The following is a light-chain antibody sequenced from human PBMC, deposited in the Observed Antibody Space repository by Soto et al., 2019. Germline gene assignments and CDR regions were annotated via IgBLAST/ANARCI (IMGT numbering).Light chain of an antibody. V-gene: IGLV4-69*01. Sequence: QLVLTQSPSASASLGASVKLTCTLSSGHSSYAIAWHQQQPEKGPRYLMKLNSDGSHSKGDGIPDRFSGSSSGAERYLTISSLQSEDEADYYCQTWGTGIWVFGGG. J-gene: IGLJ3*02. CDR1: SGHSSYA. CDR2: LNSDGSH. CDR3: QTWGTGIWV.